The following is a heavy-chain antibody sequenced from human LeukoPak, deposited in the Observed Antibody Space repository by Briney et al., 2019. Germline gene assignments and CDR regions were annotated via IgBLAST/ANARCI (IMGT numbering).Heavy chain of an antibody. V-gene: IGHV4-39*01. CDR3: ARHGYSSSSGGDY. CDR2: IYYSGST. D-gene: IGHD6-6*01. J-gene: IGHJ4*02. CDR1: GGSISSYY. Sequence: SETLSLTCTVSGGSISSYYWGWIRQPPGEGLEWIGSIYYSGSTYYNPSLKSRVTISVDTSKNRFSLKLSSVTAADTAVYYCARHGYSSSSGGDYWGQGTLVTVSS.